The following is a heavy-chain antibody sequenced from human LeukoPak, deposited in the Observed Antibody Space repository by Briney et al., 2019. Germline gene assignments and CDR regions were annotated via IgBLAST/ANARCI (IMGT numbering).Heavy chain of an antibody. V-gene: IGHV3-49*04. J-gene: IGHJ4*02. CDR1: GFTFGDYA. CDR2: IRSKAYGGTT. CDR3: TRASKGYYFDY. Sequence: GGSLRLSCTASGFTFGDYAMSWVRQAPGKGLEWVGFIRSKAYGGTTEYAASVKGRFTISRDDSKSIAYLQMNSLKTEDTAVYCRTRASKGYYFDYWGQGTLVTVSS.